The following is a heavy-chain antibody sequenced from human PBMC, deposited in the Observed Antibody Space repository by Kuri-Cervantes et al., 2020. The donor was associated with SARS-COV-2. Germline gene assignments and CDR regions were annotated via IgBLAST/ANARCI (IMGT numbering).Heavy chain of an antibody. J-gene: IGHJ5*02. CDR1: GGSFSGYY. CDR2: IYPSGST. Sequence: GSLRLSCAVYGGSFSGYYWSWIRQPAGKGLEWIGYIYPSGSTNYNPSLKSRVTISVDTSKNQFSLKLSSVTAADTAVYYCARDQDYGDYVEVGWFDPWGQGTLVTVSS. D-gene: IGHD4-17*01. V-gene: IGHV4-4*09. CDR3: ARDQDYGDYVEVGWFDP.